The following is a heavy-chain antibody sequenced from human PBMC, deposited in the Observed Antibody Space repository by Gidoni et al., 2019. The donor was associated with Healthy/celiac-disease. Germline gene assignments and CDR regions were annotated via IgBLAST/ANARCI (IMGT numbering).Heavy chain of an antibody. CDR1: GFTVSSNY. J-gene: IGHJ5*02. CDR2: IYSGGST. D-gene: IGHD3-3*01. CDR3: ARGVYDFSWFDP. Sequence: EVQLVESGGGLIQTGGSLRLSCAASGFTVSSNYMSWVRQAPGKGLEWVSVIYSGGSTYYADSVKGRFTISRDNSKNTLYLQMNSRRAEDTAVYYCARGVYDFSWFDPWGQGTLVTVSS. V-gene: IGHV3-53*01.